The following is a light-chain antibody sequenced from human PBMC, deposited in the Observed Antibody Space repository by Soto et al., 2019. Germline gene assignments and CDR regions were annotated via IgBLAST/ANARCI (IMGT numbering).Light chain of an antibody. Sequence: QSALTQPASVSGSPGQSITISCTGTSSDVGGYNYVSWYQQHPGKAPKLMFYDVSNRPSGVSNRFSGSKSGNTASLTISGLQSEDEADYHCSSYTSSSTVIFGGGTKVTVL. CDR3: SSYTSSSTVI. CDR1: SSDVGGYNY. CDR2: DVS. J-gene: IGLJ2*01. V-gene: IGLV2-14*01.